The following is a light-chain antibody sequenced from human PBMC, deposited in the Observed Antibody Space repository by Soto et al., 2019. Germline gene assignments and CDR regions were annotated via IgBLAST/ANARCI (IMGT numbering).Light chain of an antibody. V-gene: IGKV4-1*01. CDR1: QTVLYSSNNKDY. CDR2: WAS. Sequence: DIVMTQSPDSLAVSLGQRATINCKSSQTVLYSSNNKDYLAWYQQRPGQPPKLLITWASTRESGVPDRFSGSGSATDFTLTISSLQAEDVALYYCHQYYYTPQTFGQGTKVEIK. J-gene: IGKJ1*01. CDR3: HQYYYTPQT.